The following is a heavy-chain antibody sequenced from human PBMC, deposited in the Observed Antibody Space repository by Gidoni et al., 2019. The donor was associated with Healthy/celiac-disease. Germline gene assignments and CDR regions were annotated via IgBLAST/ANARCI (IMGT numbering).Heavy chain of an antibody. J-gene: IGHJ4*02. CDR2: IYSGGST. D-gene: IGHD6-19*01. CDR3: ARASGIAVAGKMGYFDY. V-gene: IGHV3-53*01. Sequence: EVQLVEPGGGLIQPGGSLRLSCASSGFTVSSNYMSWVRKAPGTGLEWVSVIYSGGSTYYADSVKGLFTSSRDNSKNTLYLQMNSLRAEDTAVYDCARASGIAVAGKMGYFDYWGQGTLVTVSS. CDR1: GFTVSSNY.